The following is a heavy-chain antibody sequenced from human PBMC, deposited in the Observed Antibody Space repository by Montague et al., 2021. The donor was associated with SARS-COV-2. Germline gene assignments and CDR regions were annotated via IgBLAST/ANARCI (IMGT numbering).Heavy chain of an antibody. CDR3: ARHSRMTIIDY. J-gene: IGHJ4*02. CDR1: GESFSGYY. D-gene: IGHD4/OR15-4a*01. CDR2: INRRGST. V-gene: IGHV4-34*01. Sequence: SETLSLTCAVYGESFSGYYWTWIRQPPGKGLEWIGDINRRGSTKYNPSLKSRVTISVDTSKNQFSLKLSSVTAADTAVYYCARHSRMTIIDYWGQGTLVTVSS.